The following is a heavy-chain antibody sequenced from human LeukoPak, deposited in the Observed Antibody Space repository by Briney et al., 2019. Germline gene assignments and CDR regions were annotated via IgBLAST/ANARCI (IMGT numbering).Heavy chain of an antibody. J-gene: IGHJ3*02. V-gene: IGHV3-53*01. Sequence: GGSLRLSCAASGFTVSSNYMSWVRQAPGKGLEWVSVIYSGGSSYYADSVKGRFTISRDNSKNTLYLQMNSLRAEDTAVYYCARDILSQGPDAFDIWGQGTMVTVSS. CDR1: GFTVSSNY. CDR3: ARDILSQGPDAFDI. CDR2: IYSGGSS. D-gene: IGHD2/OR15-2a*01.